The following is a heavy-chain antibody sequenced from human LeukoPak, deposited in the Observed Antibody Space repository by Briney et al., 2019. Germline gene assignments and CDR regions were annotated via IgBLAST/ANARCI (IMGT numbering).Heavy chain of an antibody. CDR3: AKDRYYDSSGYYPDY. J-gene: IGHJ4*02. V-gene: IGHV3-30*18. CDR2: ISYDGSNK. CDR1: GFTFSSYG. D-gene: IGHD3-22*01. Sequence: PGRSLRLSCAASGFTFSSYGMHWVRQAPGKGLEWVAVISYDGSNKYYADSVKGRFTISRDNSKNTLYLQMNSLRAEDTAVYYCAKDRYYDSSGYYPDYWGQGTLVTVSS.